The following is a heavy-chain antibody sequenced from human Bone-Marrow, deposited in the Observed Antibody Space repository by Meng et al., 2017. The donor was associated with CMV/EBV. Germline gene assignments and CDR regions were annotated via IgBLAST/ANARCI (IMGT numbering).Heavy chain of an antibody. CDR2: IYYSRRT. D-gene: IGHD6-13*01. CDR1: GGSISSYY. Sequence: SETLSLTCTVSGGSISSYYWNWIRQPPGKGLEWIGYIYYSRRTNYNPSLKSRVTISADMSKNQFSLKLSSVTAADTAAYYCASHRRIAAAIILWGQGTLVTVSS. CDR3: ASHRRIAAAIIL. V-gene: IGHV4-59*01. J-gene: IGHJ4*02.